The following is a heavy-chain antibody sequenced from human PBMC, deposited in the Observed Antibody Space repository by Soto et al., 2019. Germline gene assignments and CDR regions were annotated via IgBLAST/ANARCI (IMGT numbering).Heavy chain of an antibody. CDR1: GYTFTSYA. D-gene: IGHD4-4*01. CDR2: INAGNGNT. J-gene: IGHJ6*02. V-gene: IGHV1-3*01. Sequence: ASVKVSCKASGYTFTSYAMHWVRQAPGQRLEWMGWINAGNGNTKYSQKFQGRVTITRDTSASTAYMELSSLRSEDTAVYYCASEIPVEMATETSQGMDVWGQGTTVTVSS. CDR3: ASEIPVEMATETSQGMDV.